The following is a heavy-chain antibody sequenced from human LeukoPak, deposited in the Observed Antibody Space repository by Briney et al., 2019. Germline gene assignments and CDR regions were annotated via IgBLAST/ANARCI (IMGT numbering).Heavy chain of an antibody. CDR3: ARGQDYSYYYYMDV. Sequence: GGSLRLSCAAPGFTFSDYYMSWIRQAPGKGLEWVSYISSSGSTIYYTDSVKGRFTVSRDNAKNSLYLQMNRLRAEDTAVYYCARGQDYSYYYYMDVWGKGTTVTVSS. CDR1: GFTFSDYY. J-gene: IGHJ6*03. CDR2: ISSSGSTI. V-gene: IGHV3-11*04.